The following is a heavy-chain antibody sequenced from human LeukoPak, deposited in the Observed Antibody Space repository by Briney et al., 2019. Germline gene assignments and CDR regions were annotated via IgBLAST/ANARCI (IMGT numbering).Heavy chain of an antibody. V-gene: IGHV3-21*04. D-gene: IGHD3-22*01. CDR3: AKGSGYYPEYFQH. CDR2: ISSSSSYM. Sequence: PGGSLRLSCAASGFTFSSYSMNWVRQAPGKGLEWVSSISSSSSYMYYADSVKGRFTISRDNAKNSLYLQMNSLRAEDTAVYYCAKGSGYYPEYFQHWGQGTLVTVSS. CDR1: GFTFSSYS. J-gene: IGHJ1*01.